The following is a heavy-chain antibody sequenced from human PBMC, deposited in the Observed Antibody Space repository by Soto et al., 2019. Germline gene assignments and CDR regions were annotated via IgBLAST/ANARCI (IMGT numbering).Heavy chain of an antibody. CDR3: VKWQSSSWYYYYYGMDV. CDR2: ISSNGGST. Sequence: GGSLRLSCSASGFTFSSYAMHWVRQAPGKGLEYVSAISSNGGSTYYADSVKGRFTISRDNSKNTLYLQMSSLRAEDTAVYYCVKWQSSSWYYYYYGMDVWGQGTTVTVSS. D-gene: IGHD6-13*01. J-gene: IGHJ6*02. V-gene: IGHV3-64D*08. CDR1: GFTFSSYA.